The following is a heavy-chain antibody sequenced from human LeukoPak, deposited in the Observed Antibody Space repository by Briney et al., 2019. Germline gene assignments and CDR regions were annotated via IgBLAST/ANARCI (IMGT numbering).Heavy chain of an antibody. V-gene: IGHV1-69*13. CDR1: GGTFSSYA. J-gene: IGHJ4*02. CDR2: IIPIFGTA. CDR3: ARDDCSGGSCYFDY. Sequence: SVKVSCKASGGTFSSYAISWVRQAPGQGLEWMGGIIPIFGTANYAQKFQGRVTITADESTSTAYMELSSLRSEDTAVYYCARDDCSGGSCYFDYWGRGTLVTVSS. D-gene: IGHD2-15*01.